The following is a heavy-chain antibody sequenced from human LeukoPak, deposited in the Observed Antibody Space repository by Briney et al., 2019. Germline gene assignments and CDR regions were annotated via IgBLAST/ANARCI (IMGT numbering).Heavy chain of an antibody. CDR2: ISYDGSNK. CDR3: AKDLDIVVVPAAAGWFDP. V-gene: IGHV3-30*18. CDR1: GFTFSSYG. Sequence: QPGGSLRLSCAASGFTFSSYGMHWVRQAPGKGLEWLAVISYDGSNKYYADSMKGRFTISRDNSKNTLYLQMNSLRAEDTAVYYCAKDLDIVVVPAAAGWFDPWGQGTLVTVSS. D-gene: IGHD2-2*03. J-gene: IGHJ5*02.